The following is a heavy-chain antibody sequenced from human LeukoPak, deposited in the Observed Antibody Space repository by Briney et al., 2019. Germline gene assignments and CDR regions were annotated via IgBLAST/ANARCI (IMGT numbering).Heavy chain of an antibody. CDR3: ARIGFDAFDI. J-gene: IGHJ3*02. V-gene: IGHV1-46*01. Sequence: GASVKVSCKASGGTFSSYTISWVRQAPGQGLEWMGIINPSGGSTSYAQKFQGRVTMTRDTSTSTVYMELSSLGSEDTAVYYCARIGFDAFDIWGQGTMVTVSS. CDR2: INPSGGST. CDR1: GGTFSSYT.